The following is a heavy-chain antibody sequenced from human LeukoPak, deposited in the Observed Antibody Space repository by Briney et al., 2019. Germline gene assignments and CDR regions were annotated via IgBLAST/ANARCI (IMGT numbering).Heavy chain of an antibody. V-gene: IGHV3-33*01. D-gene: IGHD3-22*01. CDR2: MWYDGSNK. Sequence: GGSLRLSCAASGFTFNSYGIHWVRQAPGKGLEWVAVMWYDGSNKYYADSVKGRFTISRDDSKNTLYLQMNSLRAEDTAMYYCARGLPPVMIYYSDSSGEGDLVTVSS. CDR3: ARGLPPVMIYYSDS. J-gene: IGHJ4*02. CDR1: GFTFNSYG.